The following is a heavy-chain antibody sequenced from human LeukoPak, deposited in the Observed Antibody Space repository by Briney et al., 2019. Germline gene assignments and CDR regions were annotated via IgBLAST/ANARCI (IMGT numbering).Heavy chain of an antibody. V-gene: IGHV3-48*01. D-gene: IGHD4-17*01. J-gene: IGHJ6*03. CDR3: ARDSAYGDYVPGPMDV. Sequence: PGGSLRLSCAASGFTVSTHSMGWVRQAPGQGLEWVSYIGSTAIYADSVRGRFTISRDNSKNTLYLQMNSLRAEDTAVYYCARDSAYGDYVPGPMDVWGKGTTVTVSS. CDR2: IGSTAI. CDR1: GFTVSTHS.